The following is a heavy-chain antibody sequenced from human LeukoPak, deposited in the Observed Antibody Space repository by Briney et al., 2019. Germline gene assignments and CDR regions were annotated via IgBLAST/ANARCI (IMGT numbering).Heavy chain of an antibody. CDR1: GGSFSGYY. CDR3: ARQISDYYYYYIDV. J-gene: IGHJ6*03. Sequence: SETLSLTCAVSGGSFSGYYWSWIRQPPGKGLEWIGTIYYSGTTYYNPSLESRVTMSEDTSKNPFSLTLRSVTAADTAVYYCARQISDYYYYYIDVWGKGTTVTVSS. V-gene: IGHV4-34*01. CDR2: IYYSGTT. D-gene: IGHD3-3*01.